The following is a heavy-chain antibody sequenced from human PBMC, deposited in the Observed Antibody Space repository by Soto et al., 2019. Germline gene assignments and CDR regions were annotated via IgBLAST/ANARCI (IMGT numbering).Heavy chain of an antibody. V-gene: IGHV1-69*06. CDR3: ARGRIAALDYYYYGMDV. Sequence: TANYAQKFQGRVTITADKSTSTAYMELSSLRSEDTAVNYCARGRIAALDYYYYGMDVWGQGTTVTVSS. D-gene: IGHD6-6*01. J-gene: IGHJ6*02. CDR2: TA.